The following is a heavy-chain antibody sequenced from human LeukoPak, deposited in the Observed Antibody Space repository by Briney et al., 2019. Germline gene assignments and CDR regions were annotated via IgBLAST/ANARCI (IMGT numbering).Heavy chain of an antibody. J-gene: IGHJ6*03. CDR1: GYTFTSYG. Sequence: GASVKVSCKASGYTFTSYGISWVRQARGQGLEWMGWISAYNGNTNYAQKLQGRVTMTTDTSTSTAYMELRSLRSDDTAVYYCARYYYGSGSAYYYYYYMDVWGKGTTVTVSS. V-gene: IGHV1-18*01. CDR2: ISAYNGNT. D-gene: IGHD3-10*01. CDR3: ARYYYGSGSAYYYYYYMDV.